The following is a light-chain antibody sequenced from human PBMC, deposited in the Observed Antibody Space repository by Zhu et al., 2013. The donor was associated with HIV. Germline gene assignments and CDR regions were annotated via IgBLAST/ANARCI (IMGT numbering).Light chain of an antibody. Sequence: DIVMTQSPDSLAVSLGERATINCKSSQSVLYSSNNKNYLAWYQQNPGQPPKLLIYWASTRESGVPDRFSGSGSGTDFTLSISRLDPEDFAVYYCHRYDTSSLTFGGGTTVEIK. V-gene: IGKV4-1*01. CDR1: QSVLYSSNNKNY. J-gene: IGKJ4*01. CDR2: WAS. CDR3: HRYDTSSLT.